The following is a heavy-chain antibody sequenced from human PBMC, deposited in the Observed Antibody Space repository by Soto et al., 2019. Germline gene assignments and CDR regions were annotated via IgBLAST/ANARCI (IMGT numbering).Heavy chain of an antibody. Sequence: EQLVESGGGVVQPGRSLRLSCAASGFTFSSYTMNWVRQSPGKGLEWVAVVSNDGNNEYYAASVKGRFTISRDNSKNTLYLQVNSLRAEDTAVYYCARDHKAGYCRGGSCWFYHGIDVWGQGTTVTVSS. D-gene: IGHD2-15*01. CDR2: VSNDGNNE. V-gene: IGHV3-30-3*01. CDR3: ARDHKAGYCRGGSCWFYHGIDV. J-gene: IGHJ6*02. CDR1: GFTFSSYT.